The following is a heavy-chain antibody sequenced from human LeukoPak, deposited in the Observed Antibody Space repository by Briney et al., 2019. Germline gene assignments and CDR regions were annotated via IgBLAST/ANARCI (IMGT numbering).Heavy chain of an antibody. D-gene: IGHD2-2*01. J-gene: IGHJ4*02. CDR2: IYYSGST. Sequence: PSETLSLTCTVSGVSISSSSYYWGWIRQPPGKGLEWIGSIYYSGSTYYNPSLKSRVTISVDTSKNQFSLKLSSVTAADTAVYYCARDFRTLEYCSSTSCYGGFDYWGQGTLVTVSS. V-gene: IGHV4-39*07. CDR1: GVSISSSSYY. CDR3: ARDFRTLEYCSSTSCYGGFDY.